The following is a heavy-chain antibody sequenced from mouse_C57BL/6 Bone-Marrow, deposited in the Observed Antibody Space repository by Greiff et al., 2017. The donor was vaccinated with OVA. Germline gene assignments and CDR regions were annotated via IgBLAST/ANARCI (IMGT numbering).Heavy chain of an antibody. Sequence: EVQLQQSGAELVRPGASVKLSCTASGFNIKDDYMHWVKQRPEQGLEWIGWIDPENGDTEYASKFQGKATITADKSSNTAYLQLSSLTSEDTAVYYCTTRDYDGYFDYWGQGTTLTVSS. CDR2: IDPENGDT. CDR1: GFNIKDDY. CDR3: TTRDYDGYFDY. J-gene: IGHJ2*01. V-gene: IGHV14-4*01. D-gene: IGHD2-4*01.